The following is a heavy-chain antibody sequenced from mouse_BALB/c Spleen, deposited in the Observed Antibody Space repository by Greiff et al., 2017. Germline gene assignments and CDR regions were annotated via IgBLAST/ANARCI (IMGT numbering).Heavy chain of an antibody. CDR3: TRALDSSGYDAMDY. Sequence: EVKLVESGGGLVKPGGSLKLSCAASGFTFSSYTMSWVRQTPEKRLEWVATISSGGSYTYYPDSVKGRFTISRDNAKNTLYLQMSSLKSEDTAMYYCTRALDSSGYDAMDYWGQGTSVTVSS. CDR2: ISSGGSYT. J-gene: IGHJ4*01. D-gene: IGHD3-2*01. CDR1: GFTFSSYT. V-gene: IGHV5-6-4*01.